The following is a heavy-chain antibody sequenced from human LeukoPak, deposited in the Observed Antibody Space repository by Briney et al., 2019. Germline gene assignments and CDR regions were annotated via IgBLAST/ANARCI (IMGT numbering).Heavy chain of an antibody. J-gene: IGHJ1*01. CDR1: GYTFTGYY. CDR3: ARGAEIVVVVAATGRNFQH. V-gene: IGHV1-2*02. CDR2: INPNSGGT. Sequence: GASVKVSCKASGYTFTGYYMHWVRQAPGQGLEWMGWINPNSGGTNYAQKFQGRVTMTRDTSISKAYMELSRLRSDDTAVYYCARGAEIVVVVAATGRNFQHWGQGTLVTVSS. D-gene: IGHD2-15*01.